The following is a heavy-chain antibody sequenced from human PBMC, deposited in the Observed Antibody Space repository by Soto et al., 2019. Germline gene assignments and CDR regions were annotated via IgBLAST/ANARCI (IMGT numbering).Heavy chain of an antibody. CDR1: GDSVSSNTAS. CDR2: TYFRSKWYN. Sequence: KPSETLSLTCAISGDSVSSNTASWNWIRQSPSRVLEWLGRTYFRSKWYNDYAVSVKSRIIINPDTSNNQFSLQLNSVTPEDTAVYFCAKGDNLGPKTGYAFDPWGQGIMVTVSS. D-gene: IGHD5-12*01. CDR3: AKGDNLGPKTGYAFDP. J-gene: IGHJ5*02. V-gene: IGHV6-1*01.